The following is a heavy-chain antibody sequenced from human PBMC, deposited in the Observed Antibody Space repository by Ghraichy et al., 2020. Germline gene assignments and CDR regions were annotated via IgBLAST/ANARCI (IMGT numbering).Heavy chain of an antibody. J-gene: IGHJ4*02. V-gene: IGHV4-39*01. CDR2: IYYSGST. Sequence: ETLSLTCTVSGGSISSSSYYWGWIRQPPGKGLEWIGSIYYSGSTYYNPSLKSRVTISVDTSKNQFSLKLSSVTAADTAVYYCARHTGDGWYYFDYWGQGTLVTVSS. CDR1: GGSISSSSYY. D-gene: IGHD3-16*01. CDR3: ARHTGDGWYYFDY.